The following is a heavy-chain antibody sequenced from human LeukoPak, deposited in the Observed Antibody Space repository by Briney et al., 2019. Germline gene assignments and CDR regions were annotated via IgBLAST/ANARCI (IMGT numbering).Heavy chain of an antibody. J-gene: IGHJ4*02. V-gene: IGHV4-30-4*01. CDR1: GGSISSGDYY. D-gene: IGHD1-20*01. CDR2: IYYSGST. Sequence: SQTLSLTCTVSGGSISSGDYYGSWIRQPPGKGLEWIGYIYYSGSTYYNPSLKSRVTISVDTSKNQFSLKLSSVTAADTAVYYCATKPIDRYNWNVDYWGQGTLVTVSS. CDR3: ATKPIDRYNWNVDY.